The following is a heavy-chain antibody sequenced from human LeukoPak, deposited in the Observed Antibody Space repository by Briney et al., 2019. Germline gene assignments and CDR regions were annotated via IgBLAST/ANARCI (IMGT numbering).Heavy chain of an antibody. CDR3: AKSVYGDYWVSGCYFDY. V-gene: IGHV3-23*01. J-gene: IGHJ4*02. CDR2: ISGSGGST. CDR1: GFTFSSYA. D-gene: IGHD4-17*01. Sequence: GRSLRLSCAASGFTFSSYAMSWVRQAPGKGLEWVSAISGSGGSTYYADSVKGRFTISRDNSKNTLYLQMNSLRAEDTAVYYCAKSVYGDYWVSGCYFDYWGQGTLVTVSS.